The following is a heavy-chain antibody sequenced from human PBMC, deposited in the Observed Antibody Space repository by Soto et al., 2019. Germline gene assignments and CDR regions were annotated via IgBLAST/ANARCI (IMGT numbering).Heavy chain of an antibody. V-gene: IGHV3-66*02. CDR2: IYGGGST. CDR1: GFTVSNTY. J-gene: IGHJ3*02. CDR3: ANGGSGSTIWGAFDI. D-gene: IGHD1-26*01. Sequence: GGSLRLSCEVSGFTVSNTYMSWIRQAPGKGLEWVSIIYGGGSTYYTDSVKGRFTISKDNSKNTLYLQMNSLRAEDTAVYYCANGGSGSTIWGAFDIWGQGTMVTVSS.